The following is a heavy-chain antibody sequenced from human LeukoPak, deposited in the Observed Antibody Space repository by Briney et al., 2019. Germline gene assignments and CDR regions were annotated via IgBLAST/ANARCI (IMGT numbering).Heavy chain of an antibody. Sequence: ASVKVSCKASGYTFTGYYMHWVRQAPGQGLEWMGGIIPIFGTANYAQKFQGRVTITSDKSTSTAYMELSSLRSEDTAVYYCARGPPIVVGVAFDYWGQGTLVTVSS. D-gene: IGHD3-22*01. CDR3: ARGPPIVVGVAFDY. J-gene: IGHJ4*02. V-gene: IGHV1-69*06. CDR2: IIPIFGTA. CDR1: GYTFTGYY.